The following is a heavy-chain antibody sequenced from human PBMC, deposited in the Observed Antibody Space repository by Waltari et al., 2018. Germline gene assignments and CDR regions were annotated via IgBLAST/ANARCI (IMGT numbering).Heavy chain of an antibody. CDR2: IYTSGST. CDR3: ARYCSGSYYYFDY. J-gene: IGHJ4*02. D-gene: IGHD1-26*01. CDR1: GGSISSGSYY. Sequence: QVQLQESGPGLVKPSQTLSLTCTVSGGSISSGSYYWSWIRQPAGKGLEWIGYIYTSGSTNYNPSLKSRVTISVDTSKNQFSLKLSSVTAADTAVYYCARYCSGSYYYFDYWGQGTLVTVSS. V-gene: IGHV4-61*09.